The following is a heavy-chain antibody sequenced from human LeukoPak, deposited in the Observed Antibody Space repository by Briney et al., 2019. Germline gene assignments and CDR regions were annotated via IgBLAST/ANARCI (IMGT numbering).Heavy chain of an antibody. D-gene: IGHD3-10*01. J-gene: IGHJ4*02. Sequence: SGPTLVKPTQTLTLTCSFSGFSLSTSEVAVGWIRQPPGKALEWLALIHWNDDKRYRPSLQSRLTLTKDTSKNQVVLTMTNMDPVDTATYYCARSLWFGDLSHFDYWGQGTVVTVSS. CDR2: IHWNDDK. CDR1: GFSLSTSEVA. V-gene: IGHV2-5*01. CDR3: ARSLWFGDLSHFDY.